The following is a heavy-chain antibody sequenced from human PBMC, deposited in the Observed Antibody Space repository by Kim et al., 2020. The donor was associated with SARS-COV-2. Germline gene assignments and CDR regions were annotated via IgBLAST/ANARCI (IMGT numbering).Heavy chain of an antibody. J-gene: IGHJ6*02. CDR1: GGSISSSSYY. D-gene: IGHD5-18*01. CDR3: AGTGGYSYGLYYYGMDV. CDR2: IYYSGST. Sequence: SETLSLTCTVSGGSISSSSYYWGWIRQPPGKGLEWIGSIYYSGSTYYNPSLKSRVTISVDTSKNQFSLKLSSVTAADTAVYYCAGTGGYSYGLYYYGMDVWGQGTTVTVSS. V-gene: IGHV4-39*01.